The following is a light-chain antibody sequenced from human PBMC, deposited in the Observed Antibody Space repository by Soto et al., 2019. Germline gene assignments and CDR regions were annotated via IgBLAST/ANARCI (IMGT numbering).Light chain of an antibody. Sequence: QSVLTQPASVSGSPGQSITISCTGTSSDVGGYNYVSWYQHHPGKAPKLLIYDVSNRPSGISNRFSGSKSDNTASLTISGLQPEDEADYYCSSYTNSNTRQIVFGTGTKLTVL. CDR1: SSDVGGYNY. CDR3: SSYTNSNTRQIV. V-gene: IGLV2-14*03. CDR2: DVS. J-gene: IGLJ1*01.